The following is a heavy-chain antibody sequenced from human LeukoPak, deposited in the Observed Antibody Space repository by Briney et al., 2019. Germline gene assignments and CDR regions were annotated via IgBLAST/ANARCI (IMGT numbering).Heavy chain of an antibody. J-gene: IGHJ4*02. CDR3: ARDRVGSGWPRPFYFEF. D-gene: IGHD6-19*01. Sequence: ASVRVSCKPSGYTFTGYYLHWVRQAPGQAPEWVGWMNPNTGATLYARNFQDRVTLSRDTSINTGYMDLNSLTIDGTAVYYCARDRVGSGWPRPFYFEFWGQGTLVIVSS. CDR2: MNPNTGAT. CDR1: GYTFTGYY. V-gene: IGHV1-2*02.